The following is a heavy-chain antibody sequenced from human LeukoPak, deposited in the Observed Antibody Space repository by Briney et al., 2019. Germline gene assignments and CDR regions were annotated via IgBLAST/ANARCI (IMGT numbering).Heavy chain of an antibody. V-gene: IGHV3-30-3*01. CDR2: ISYDGSAK. J-gene: IGHJ6*02. Sequence: GGSLRLSCAASGFTFSSYGMHWVRQAPGKGLDWVAVISYDGSAKYYADSVKGRFTISRDTSKNTLYLQMNSLRSEDTAMYYCARDHNGNYCVDVWGQGTTVTVSS. CDR1: GFTFSSYG. CDR3: ARDHNGNYCVDV. D-gene: IGHD1-26*01.